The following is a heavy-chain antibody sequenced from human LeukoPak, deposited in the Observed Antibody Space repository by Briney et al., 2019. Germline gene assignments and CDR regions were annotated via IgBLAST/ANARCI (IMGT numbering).Heavy chain of an antibody. CDR2: IYYSGST. J-gene: IGHJ3*02. CDR3: ARTTISWDAFDI. CDR1: GGSISSYY. V-gene: IGHV4-59*08. Sequence: PSETLSLTCTVSGGSISSYYWSWIRQPPGKGLEWIGYIYYSGSTSYNPSLKSRVTISVDTSKNQFSLKLSSVTAADTAVYYCARTTISWDAFDIWGQGTMVTVSS. D-gene: IGHD3-3*01.